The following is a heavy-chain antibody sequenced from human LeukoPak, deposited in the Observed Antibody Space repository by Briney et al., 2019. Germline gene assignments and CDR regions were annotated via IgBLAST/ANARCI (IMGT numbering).Heavy chain of an antibody. Sequence: PSETLSLTCTVSGGSISSSSYYWGWIRQPPGKGLEWIGSIYYSGSTYYNPSLKSRVTISVDTSKNQFSLKLSSVTAADTAVYYCARWGAREVRVRYNWNQRAFDIWGQGTMVTVSS. CDR2: IYYSGST. CDR3: ARWGAREVRVRYNWNQRAFDI. CDR1: GGSISSSSYY. D-gene: IGHD1-20*01. V-gene: IGHV4-39*07. J-gene: IGHJ3*02.